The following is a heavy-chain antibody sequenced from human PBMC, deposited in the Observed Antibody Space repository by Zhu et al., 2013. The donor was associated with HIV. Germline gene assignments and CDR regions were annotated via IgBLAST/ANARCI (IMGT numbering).Heavy chain of an antibody. V-gene: IGHV1-18*04. CDR1: GYTFTTYG. CDR2: ISAYNGNT. D-gene: IGHD6-6*01. Sequence: QVQLVQSGAEVKKPGASVQVSCKASGYTFTTYGISWVRQAPGQGLEWMGWISAYNGNTNYAQKFQGRVTMTTDTSTSTAYMDLRSLRFDDSAMYYCARDTVAARPGWFDPWGRGNPRSPSPQ. J-gene: IGHJ5*02. CDR3: ARDTVAARPGWFDP.